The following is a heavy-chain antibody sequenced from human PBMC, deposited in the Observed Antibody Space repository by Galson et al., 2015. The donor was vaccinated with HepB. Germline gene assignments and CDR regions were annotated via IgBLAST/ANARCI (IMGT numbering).Heavy chain of an antibody. V-gene: IGHV3-33*01. CDR2: IWYDGSNK. Sequence: SLRLSCAASGFIFSSCAMRWVRQAPGKGLEWVAVIWYDGSNKHYADSVRGRFTISRDHSRNTLHLQMNNLRAEDTAVYYCVREKGEGGGDCLDYWGQGTLVTVSS. J-gene: IGHJ4*02. D-gene: IGHD2-21*02. CDR3: VREKGEGGGDCLDY. CDR1: GFIFSSCA.